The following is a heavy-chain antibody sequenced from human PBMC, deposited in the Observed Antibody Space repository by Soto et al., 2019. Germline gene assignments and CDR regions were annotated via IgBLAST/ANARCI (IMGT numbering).Heavy chain of an antibody. CDR2: IYYSGST. J-gene: IGHJ5*02. D-gene: IGHD2-21*02. Sequence: TLSLTCTVSGCSISSGGYYWSWIRQHPGKGLEWIGYIYYSGSTYYNPSLKSRVTISVDTSKNQFSLKLSSVTAADTAVYYCARELAVVTPNNWFDTRGQGTLVTVSS. V-gene: IGHV4-31*03. CDR1: GCSISSGGYY. CDR3: ARELAVVTPNNWFDT.